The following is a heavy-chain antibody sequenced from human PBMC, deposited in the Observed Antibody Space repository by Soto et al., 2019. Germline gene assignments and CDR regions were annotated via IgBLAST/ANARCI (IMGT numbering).Heavy chain of an antibody. D-gene: IGHD2-15*01. J-gene: IGHJ6*03. CDR3: AKLRCSGGSCYEGYDYYYYYYMDV. Sequence: GALRLSCAASGFTFSSYAMSWVRQAPGKGLEWVSAISGSGGSTYYADSVKGRFTISRDNSKNTLYLQMNSLRAEDTAVYYCAKLRCSGGSCYEGYDYYYYYYMDVWGKGTTVTVSS. CDR2: ISGSGGST. CDR1: GFTFSSYA. V-gene: IGHV3-23*01.